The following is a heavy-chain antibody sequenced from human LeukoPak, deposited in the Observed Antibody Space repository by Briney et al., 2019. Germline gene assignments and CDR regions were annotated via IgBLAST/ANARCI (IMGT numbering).Heavy chain of an antibody. CDR2: IYTSGST. Sequence: PSQTLSLTCTVSGGSISSYYWSWIRQPAGKGLEWIGRIYTSGSTNYNPSLKSRVTMSVDTSKNQFSLKLSSVTAADTAVYYCARGPLGYDILTGYYGAYYFDYWGQGTLVTVSS. CDR1: GGSISSYY. CDR3: ARGPLGYDILTGYYGAYYFDY. D-gene: IGHD3-9*01. V-gene: IGHV4-4*07. J-gene: IGHJ4*02.